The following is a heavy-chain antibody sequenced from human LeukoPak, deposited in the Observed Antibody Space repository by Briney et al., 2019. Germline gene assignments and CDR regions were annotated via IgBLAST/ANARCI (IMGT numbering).Heavy chain of an antibody. CDR1: GYTVTNYW. J-gene: IGHJ4*02. CDR3: ARRGPSTEYFDH. V-gene: IGHV5-51*01. D-gene: IGHD3-16*01. Sequence: GESLKISCNGSGYTVTNYWIGWVRQTPGKGLEWMGIIYPGDSDTRYNPSFQGQVTISADKSISTAYLQWSSLEASDTGIYYCARRGPSTEYFDHWGQGTLVTVSS. CDR2: IYPGDSDT.